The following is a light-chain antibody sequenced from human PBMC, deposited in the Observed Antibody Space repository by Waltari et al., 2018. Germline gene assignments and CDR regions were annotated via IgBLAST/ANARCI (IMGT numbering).Light chain of an antibody. J-gene: IGKJ2*01. CDR2: WAS. CDR1: QSILFTPNNKNY. V-gene: IGKV4-1*01. CDR3: QQYYSTPYT. Sequence: DIMMTQSPDPLAVALGERDTSNCKSSQSILFTPNNKNYLAWYQQRPGQPPKLLIYWASTRESGVPDRFSGSGSGTDFTLTISSLQTEDVAVYYCQQYYSTPYTFGQGTKLEI.